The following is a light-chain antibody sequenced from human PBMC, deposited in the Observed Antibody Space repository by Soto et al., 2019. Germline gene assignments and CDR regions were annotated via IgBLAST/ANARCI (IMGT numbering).Light chain of an antibody. V-gene: IGKV3-15*01. J-gene: IGKJ3*01. CDR1: QSVSSH. CDR2: GAS. CDR3: QRYHNWPQT. Sequence: EVIMTQSPTTLSVSPGAKVTLSCRASQSVSSHLAWYQQRPGQPPRLVISGASSRANGIPARFSAGVSGTEFFLNISRLQSEDSAVYFCQRYHNWPQTVGPGTKVEFK.